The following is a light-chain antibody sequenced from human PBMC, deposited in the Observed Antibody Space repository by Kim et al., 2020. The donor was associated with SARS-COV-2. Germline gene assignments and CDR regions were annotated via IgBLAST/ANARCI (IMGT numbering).Light chain of an antibody. CDR3: QQTNNIPLT. V-gene: IGKV1-12*01. CDR1: QGISSS. Sequence: ASRGDRVTITCRASQGISSSLAWYQQKPGKAPERLIYRASSLQSGVPSRFSGSGSGTDFTLTISSLQPEDFATYYCQQTNNIPLTFGGGTKLEI. CDR2: RAS. J-gene: IGKJ4*01.